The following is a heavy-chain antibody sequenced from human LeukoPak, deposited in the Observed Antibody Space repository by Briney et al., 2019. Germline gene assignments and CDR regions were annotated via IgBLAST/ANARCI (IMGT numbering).Heavy chain of an antibody. CDR1: GFTVSSNY. D-gene: IGHD5-18*01. V-gene: IGHV3-53*01. Sequence: GGSLRLSCAASGFTVSSNYMSWVRQAPGKGLEWVSVIYSGGSTYYADSVKGRFTISRDNSKNTLYLQMNSLRAEDTAVYYCTCGYSYGYFDYWGQGTLDTVSS. CDR3: TCGYSYGYFDY. CDR2: IYSGGST. J-gene: IGHJ4*02.